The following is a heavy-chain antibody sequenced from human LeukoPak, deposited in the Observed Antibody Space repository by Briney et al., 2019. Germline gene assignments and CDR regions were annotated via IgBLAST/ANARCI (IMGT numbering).Heavy chain of an antibody. J-gene: IGHJ4*02. CDR1: GGTFCSYA. D-gene: IGHD6-19*01. CDR3: ARDGAVAGYFDY. Sequence: SVKVSCKASGGTFCSYAISWVRQAPGQGLEWMGGITPIFGTANYAQKFQGRVTITADESTSTAYMELSSLRSEDTAVYYCARDGAVAGYFDYWGQGTLVTVSS. V-gene: IGHV1-69*13. CDR2: ITPIFGTA.